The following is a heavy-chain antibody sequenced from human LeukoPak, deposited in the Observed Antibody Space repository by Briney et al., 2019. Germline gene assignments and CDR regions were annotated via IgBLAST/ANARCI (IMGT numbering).Heavy chain of an antibody. CDR3: ARGGAYTYGYY. CDR1: GYTFTDYY. V-gene: IGHV1-2*02. D-gene: IGHD5-18*01. CDR2: ISPNSGGT. Sequence: WASVTVSCKASGYTFTDYYIHWVRQAPGQGLEWMGWISPNSGGTNYAQKFQGRVTMTRDTSISTAYMELSSLRSDDTAVYYCARGGAYTYGYYWGQGTLVTVSS. J-gene: IGHJ4*02.